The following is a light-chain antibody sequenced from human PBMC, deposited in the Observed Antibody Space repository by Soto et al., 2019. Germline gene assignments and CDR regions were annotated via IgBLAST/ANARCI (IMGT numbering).Light chain of an antibody. CDR2: GAS. CDR3: QQYGSSSIT. Sequence: EIVMTQSPATLSVSPGEGASLSCRASQSVRSNLAWYQQKPGQAPRLLIFGASTRATGIPARFSGSGSGTEFTLTISSLQSEDFAVYYCQQYGSSSITFGQGTRLEIK. J-gene: IGKJ5*01. CDR1: QSVRSN. V-gene: IGKV3-15*01.